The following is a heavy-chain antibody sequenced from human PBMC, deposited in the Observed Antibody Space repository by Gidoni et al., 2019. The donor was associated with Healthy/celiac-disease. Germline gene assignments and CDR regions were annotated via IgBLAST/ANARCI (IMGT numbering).Heavy chain of an antibody. Sequence: QVQLVQSGSEVKKPGASVKVSCKASGYTFTGYYMHWVRQAPGQGLEWMGWINPNRGGTNYAQKFQGRVTMTRDTSISTAYMELSRLRSDDTAVYYCARDQTLFNAFDIWGQGTMVTVSS. CDR3: ARDQTLFNAFDI. CDR1: GYTFTGYY. J-gene: IGHJ3*02. D-gene: IGHD2-21*01. V-gene: IGHV1-2*02. CDR2: INPNRGGT.